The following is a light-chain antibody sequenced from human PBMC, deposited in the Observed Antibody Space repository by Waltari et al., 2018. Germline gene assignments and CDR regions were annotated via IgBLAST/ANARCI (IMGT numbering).Light chain of an antibody. CDR3: QVWDSESDHVV. J-gene: IGLJ2*01. Sequence: SYVLTQPPSVSVAPGKTATLSRGGNNIGSQSVHWYQQKAGQAPVLVIYYDSDRPSGIPERISGSNSGDTATLTISRVEAGDEASYYCQVWDSESDHVVYGGGTKLTVL. V-gene: IGLV3-21*04. CDR2: YDS. CDR1: NIGSQS.